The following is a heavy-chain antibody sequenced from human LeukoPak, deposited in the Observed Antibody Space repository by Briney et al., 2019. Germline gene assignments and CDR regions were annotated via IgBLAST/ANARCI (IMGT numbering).Heavy chain of an antibody. V-gene: IGHV1-24*01. D-gene: IGHD3-16*02. J-gene: IGHJ4*02. Sequence: ASVKVSCKVSGYTLTELSMHWVRQAPGKGLEWMGGFDPEDGETISAQKFQGRVTMTEDTSTDTAYMELSSLRSEDTAVYYCATDWGYDYVWGSYRLWGQGTLVTVCS. CDR1: GYTLTELS. CDR3: ATDWGYDYVWGSYRL. CDR2: FDPEDGET.